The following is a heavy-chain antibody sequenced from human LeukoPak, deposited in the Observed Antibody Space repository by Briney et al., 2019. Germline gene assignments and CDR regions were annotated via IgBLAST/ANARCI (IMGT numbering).Heavy chain of an antibody. CDR3: ARAARAFTMTVVARPPDY. Sequence: PGRSLRLSCAASGFTFSSYAMHWVRQAPGKGLEWVAVISYDGSNKYYADSVKGRFTISRDNSKNTLYLQMNSLRAEDTAVYYCARAARAFTMTVVARPPDYWGQGTLVTVSS. D-gene: IGHD3-22*01. V-gene: IGHV3-30-3*01. CDR2: ISYDGSNK. CDR1: GFTFSSYA. J-gene: IGHJ4*02.